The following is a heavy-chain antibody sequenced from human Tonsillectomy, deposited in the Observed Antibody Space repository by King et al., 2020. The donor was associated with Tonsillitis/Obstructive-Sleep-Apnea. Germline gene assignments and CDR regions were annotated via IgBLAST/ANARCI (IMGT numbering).Heavy chain of an antibody. D-gene: IGHD1-14*01. Sequence: QLQESGPGLVKPSETLSLTCAVSGDSINNYYWSWIRQPPGKGLEWIGCIYYSGNTNYNPSLRSRVTISADTSKNQLSLKLSSLSAADTAVYYFARGVIPGVYYYYYMDVWGRGTTVTVSS. CDR2: IYYSGNT. V-gene: IGHV4-59*08. CDR3: ARGVIPGVYYYYYMDV. CDR1: GDSINNYY. J-gene: IGHJ6*03.